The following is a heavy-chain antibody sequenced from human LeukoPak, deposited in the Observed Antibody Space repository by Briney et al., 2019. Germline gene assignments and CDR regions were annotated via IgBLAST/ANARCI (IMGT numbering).Heavy chain of an antibody. CDR3: ARGLYYGSGSYYYFDY. Sequence: PSETLSLTCTVSGGSISSYYWSWIRQPPGKGLEWIGYIYYSGSTNYNPSLKSRVTILVDTSKNQFSLKLSSVTAADTAVYYCARGLYYGSGSYYYFDYWGQGTLVTVSS. CDR1: GGSISSYY. J-gene: IGHJ4*02. V-gene: IGHV4-59*01. CDR2: IYYSGST. D-gene: IGHD3-10*01.